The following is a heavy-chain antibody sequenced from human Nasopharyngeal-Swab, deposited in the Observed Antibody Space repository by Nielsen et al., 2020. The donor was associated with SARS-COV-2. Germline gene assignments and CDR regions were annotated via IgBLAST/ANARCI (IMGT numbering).Heavy chain of an antibody. CDR1: GFSLSNARMG. CDR3: ARILTMVRGVIITENYWYFDL. CDR2: IFSNDEK. V-gene: IGHV2-26*01. D-gene: IGHD3-10*01. Sequence: SGPTLVKPTETLTLTCTVSGFSLSNARMGVSWIRQPPGKALEWLAHIFSNDEKSYSTSLKSRLTISKDTSKSQVVLTMTNMDPVDTATYYCARILTMVRGVIITENYWYFDLWGRGTLVTFSS. J-gene: IGHJ2*01.